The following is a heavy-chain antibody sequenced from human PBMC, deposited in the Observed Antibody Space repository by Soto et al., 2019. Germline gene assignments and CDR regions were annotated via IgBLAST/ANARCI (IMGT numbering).Heavy chain of an antibody. D-gene: IGHD3-22*01. J-gene: IGHJ4*02. CDR1: GFTFSSYS. V-gene: IGHV3-21*01. CDR2: ISSSSSYI. CDR3: ARGGDYDSSGYSYV. Sequence: GGSLRLSCAASGFTFSSYSMNWVRQAPGKGLEWVSSISSSSSYIYYADSVKGRFTISRDNAKNSLYLQVNSLRAEDTAVYYCARGGDYDSSGYSYVWGQGTLVTVSS.